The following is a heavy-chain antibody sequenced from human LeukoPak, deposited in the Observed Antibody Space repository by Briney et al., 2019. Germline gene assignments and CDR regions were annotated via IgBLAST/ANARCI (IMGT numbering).Heavy chain of an antibody. Sequence: GGSLRFSCAASGFIFSSYAMTWVRQAPGKGLEWVSGIIGSGDSTYYADSVKGRFTISRDNSKNTVYLQMSSLRAEDTAVYYCAKGTRRQQLAYFDYWGQGTLVAVSS. CDR3: AKGTRRQQLAYFDY. CDR1: GFIFSSYA. V-gene: IGHV3-23*01. D-gene: IGHD6-13*01. J-gene: IGHJ4*02. CDR2: IIGSGDST.